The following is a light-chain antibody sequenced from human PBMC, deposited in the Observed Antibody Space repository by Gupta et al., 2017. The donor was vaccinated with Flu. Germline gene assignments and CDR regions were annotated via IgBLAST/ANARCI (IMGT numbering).Light chain of an antibody. J-gene: IGLJ2*01. CDR1: RPNIGSNG. CDR2: NND. Sequence: SVLTQPPSASGTPGQRVTISCSGTRPNIGSNGVNWYQQLPGTAPRLLIYNNDQRPSGVPARFSGSKSATSASLAISGLQSEDEADYYCAALDDRLKGLLFGGGTRLTVL. CDR3: AALDDRLKGLL. V-gene: IGLV1-44*01.